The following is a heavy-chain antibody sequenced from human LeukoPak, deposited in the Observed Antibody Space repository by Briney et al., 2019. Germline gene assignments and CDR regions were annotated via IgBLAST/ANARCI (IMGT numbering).Heavy chain of an antibody. J-gene: IGHJ5*02. CDR1: GFTFSSYA. Sequence: GGSLRLSCAASGFTFSSYAMSWVRQAPGKGLEWVSVISGSGGSTYYADSVKGRFTISRDNSKNTLYLQMNSLRAEDTAVYYCARRPTVTTPLTAWGQGTLVTVSS. V-gene: IGHV3-23*01. CDR2: ISGSGGST. D-gene: IGHD4-17*01. CDR3: ARRPTVTTPLTA.